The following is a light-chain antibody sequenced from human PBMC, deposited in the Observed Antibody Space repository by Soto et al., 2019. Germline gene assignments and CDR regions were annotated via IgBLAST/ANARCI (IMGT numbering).Light chain of an antibody. CDR2: DVS. J-gene: IGLJ3*02. CDR3: CSYAGSYTWV. Sequence: QSALTQPRSVSGSAGESVTISCTGTSSDVGGYNYVSWYQQHPGKAPKLMIYDVSKRPSGVPDRFSGSKSGNTASLTISGLQAEDEADYYCCSYAGSYTWVFRGGTKLTVL. V-gene: IGLV2-11*01. CDR1: SSDVGGYNY.